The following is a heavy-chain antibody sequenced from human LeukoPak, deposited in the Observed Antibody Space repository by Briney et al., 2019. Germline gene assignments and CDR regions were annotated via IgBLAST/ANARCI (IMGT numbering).Heavy chain of an antibody. V-gene: IGHV4-34*01. J-gene: IGHJ4*02. CDR2: INHSGST. Sequence: KPSETLSLTCAVYGGSFSGYYWSWIPQPPGKGLEWIGEINHSGSTNYNPSLKSRVTISVDTSKNQFSLKLSSVTAADTAVYYCARVKDSSSSGVDYWGQGTLVTVSS. CDR3: ARVKDSSSSGVDY. D-gene: IGHD6-6*01. CDR1: GGSFSGYY.